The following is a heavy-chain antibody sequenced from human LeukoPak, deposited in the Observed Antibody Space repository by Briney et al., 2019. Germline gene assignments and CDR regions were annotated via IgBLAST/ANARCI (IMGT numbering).Heavy chain of an antibody. V-gene: IGHV4-34*01. J-gene: IGHJ5*02. CDR3: ARETIVVVVAATWFDP. CDR2: INHSGST. D-gene: IGHD2-15*01. CDR1: GGSFSGYY. Sequence: SETLSLTCAVYGGSFSGYYWSWIRQPPGKGLEWIGEINHSGSTNYNPSLKSRVTISVDTSKNQFSLKLSSVAAADTAVYYCARETIVVVVAATWFDPWGQGTLVTVSS.